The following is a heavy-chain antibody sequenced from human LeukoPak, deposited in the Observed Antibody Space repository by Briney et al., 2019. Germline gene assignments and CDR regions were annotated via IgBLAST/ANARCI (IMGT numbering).Heavy chain of an antibody. CDR2: INGGSGNT. Sequence: ASVEVSCKASGYTFTSYGISWVRQAPGQRLDWMGWINGGSGNTKYSPEFQGRVTITRDTSASTAYMELSSLRSEDTAVYYCANPRYDSSGYYYVDWGQGTLVTVSS. CDR3: ANPRYDSSGYYYVD. V-gene: IGHV1-3*01. CDR1: GYTFTSYG. J-gene: IGHJ4*02. D-gene: IGHD3-22*01.